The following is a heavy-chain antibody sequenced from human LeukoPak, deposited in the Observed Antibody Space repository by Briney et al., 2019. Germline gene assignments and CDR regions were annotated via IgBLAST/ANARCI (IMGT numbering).Heavy chain of an antibody. J-gene: IGHJ6*04. D-gene: IGHD3-10*02. CDR3: AELGITMIGGV. Sequence: GGSLRLSCAASGFTLSNACMSWVRQAPGKGLEWVSAISGSGGSTYYADSVKGRFTISRDNAKNSLYLQMNSLRAEDTAVYYCAELGITMIGGVWGKGTTVTISS. CDR1: GFTLSNAC. V-gene: IGHV3-23*01. CDR2: ISGSGGST.